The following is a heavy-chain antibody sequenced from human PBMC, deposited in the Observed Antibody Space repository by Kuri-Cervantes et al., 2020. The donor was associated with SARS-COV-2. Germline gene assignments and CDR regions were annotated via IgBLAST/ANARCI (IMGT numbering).Heavy chain of an antibody. J-gene: IGHJ4*02. D-gene: IGHD3-22*01. CDR3: AKDFRGRLGYDNSGFYYETGFEH. CDR2: ISYDGSTK. Sequence: GGSLRLSCAASGLTLSSYGMHWVRQAPGKGLEWVALISYDGSTKYYADSVRGRFTISRDNSKNMVSLQLNSLRIEDTAVYYCAKDFRGRLGYDNSGFYYETGFEHWGQGTLVTVSS. CDR1: GLTLSSYG. V-gene: IGHV3-30*18.